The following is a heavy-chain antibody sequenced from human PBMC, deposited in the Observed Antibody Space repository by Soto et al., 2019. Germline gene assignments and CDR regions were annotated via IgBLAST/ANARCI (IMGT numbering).Heavy chain of an antibody. CDR1: GFTISSNA. D-gene: IGHD1-1*01. CDR3: AKDKPGTTSFDY. V-gene: IGHV3-23*01. J-gene: IGHJ4*02. Sequence: LRLSCAASGFTISSNAMYWVRQAPGKGLEWVSGISDRGDTTHYADSVKGRFTISRDTSKNTLYLQLNTLRADDTAVYYCAKDKPGTTSFDYWGQGTLVTVSS. CDR2: ISDRGDTT.